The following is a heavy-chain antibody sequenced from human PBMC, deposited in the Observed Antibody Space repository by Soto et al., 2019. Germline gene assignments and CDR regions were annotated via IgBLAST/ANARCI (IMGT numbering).Heavy chain of an antibody. CDR3: AKIMLTVTTAAFDV. CDR2: ISSSSRYT. V-gene: IGHV3-11*05. D-gene: IGHD4-17*01. Sequence: QVQLVESGGGLVRPGGSLRLSCAASGFTFTDYYTTWIRQAPGKGLEWVSYISSSSRYTYSADSVKGRFTISRDDAKNSLYLQMNSLRVEDTAVYYCAKIMLTVTTAAFDVWGQGTMVTVSS. J-gene: IGHJ3*01. CDR1: GFTFTDYY.